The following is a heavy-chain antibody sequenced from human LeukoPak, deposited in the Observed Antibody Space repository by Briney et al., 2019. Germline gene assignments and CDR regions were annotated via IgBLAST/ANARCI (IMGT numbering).Heavy chain of an antibody. Sequence: GESLKISCAASGFTVSSNYMSWVRQAPGKGLEWVSVIYSGGSTYYADSVKGRFTISRDNSKNTLYLQMNSLRAEDTAVYYCARGKGQLVLFDYWGQGTLVTVSS. CDR1: GFTVSSNY. CDR3: ARGKGQLVLFDY. V-gene: IGHV3-53*01. CDR2: IYSGGST. D-gene: IGHD6-6*01. J-gene: IGHJ4*02.